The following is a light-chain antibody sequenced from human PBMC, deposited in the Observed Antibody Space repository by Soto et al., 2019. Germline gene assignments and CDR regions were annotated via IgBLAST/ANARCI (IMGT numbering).Light chain of an antibody. CDR3: QQYNSYSWT. Sequence: EIVMTQSPVTLSVSPGERATLSCRASQYISSNLAWYQQKPGQAPRLLIYAVSARATGIPARFSGSGSGTEFTLTISSLQPDDFATYYCQQYNSYSWTFGQGTKVDIK. J-gene: IGKJ1*01. CDR1: QYISSN. V-gene: IGKV3-15*01. CDR2: AVS.